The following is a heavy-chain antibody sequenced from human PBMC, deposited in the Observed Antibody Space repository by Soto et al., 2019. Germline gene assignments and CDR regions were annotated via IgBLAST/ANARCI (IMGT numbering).Heavy chain of an antibody. CDR3: ARIGELENYYGSGCSITVFDY. Sequence: SETLSLTCTVSGGSISSSSYYWGWIRQPPGKGLEWIGSIYYSGSTYYNPSIKSRVTISVDTSKNQFSLKLSSVTAADTAVYYCARIGELENYYGSGCSITVFDYWGQGTLVTVSS. CDR2: IYYSGST. J-gene: IGHJ4*02. D-gene: IGHD3-10*01. CDR1: GGSISSSSYY. V-gene: IGHV4-39*01.